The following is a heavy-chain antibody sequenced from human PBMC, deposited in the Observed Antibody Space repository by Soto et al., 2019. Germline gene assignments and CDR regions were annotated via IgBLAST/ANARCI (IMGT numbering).Heavy chain of an antibody. CDR2: INSDGSST. Sequence: GGSLRLSCAASGFTFSSYWMHWVRQAPGKGLVWVSRINSDGSSTSYADSVKGRFTISRDNAKNTLYLQMNSLRAEDTAVYYCARDSSSSSWYRPLYYYYGMDVWGQGTTVTVSS. CDR3: ARDSSSSSWYRPLYYYYGMDV. J-gene: IGHJ6*02. D-gene: IGHD6-13*01. CDR1: GFTFSSYW. V-gene: IGHV3-74*01.